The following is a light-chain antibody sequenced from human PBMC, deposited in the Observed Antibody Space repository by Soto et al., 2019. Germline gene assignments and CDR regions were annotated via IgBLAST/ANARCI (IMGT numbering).Light chain of an antibody. V-gene: IGLV2-14*01. CDR3: NSYTSSSTLYV. CDR1: SSDVGGYNY. Sequence: HSVLTQPPSVSGSPGQSITISCTGTSSDVGGYNYVSWYQQHPGKAPKLMIYDVSNRPSGVSDRFSGSKSGNTASLTISGLQTEDEADYYCNSYTSSSTLYVFGTGTKVTVL. J-gene: IGLJ1*01. CDR2: DVS.